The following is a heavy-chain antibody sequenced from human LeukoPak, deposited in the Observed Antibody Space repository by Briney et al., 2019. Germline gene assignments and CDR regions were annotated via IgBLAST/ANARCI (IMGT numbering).Heavy chain of an antibody. CDR2: ISFDSTKE. J-gene: IGHJ3*02. D-gene: IGHD1-26*01. CDR3: ARFKVGRNATQKNAFDI. Sequence: PGGSLRLSCAASGFTFSNYATHWARQAPGKGLEWVAVISFDSTKEYYGSSVKGRFIVARDNPKATLHLQMHSLRPDDTTVYYCARFKVGRNATQKNAFDIWGRGTVVTVSS. CDR1: GFTFSNYA. V-gene: IGHV3-30*01.